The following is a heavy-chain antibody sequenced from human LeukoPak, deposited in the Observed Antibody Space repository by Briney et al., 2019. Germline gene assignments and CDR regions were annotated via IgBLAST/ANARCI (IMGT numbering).Heavy chain of an antibody. CDR2: IYYSGST. CDR1: GDSINSFY. D-gene: IGHD4-17*01. J-gene: IGHJ6*03. Sequence: SETLSLTCTVSGDSINSFYWSWIRQPAGKGLEWIGYIYYSGSTNYNPSLKSRVTISVDTSKNQFSLKLSSVTAADTAVYYCARIRAGDYYYYYYYMDVWGKGTTVTISS. V-gene: IGHV4-59*01. CDR3: ARIRAGDYYYYYYYMDV.